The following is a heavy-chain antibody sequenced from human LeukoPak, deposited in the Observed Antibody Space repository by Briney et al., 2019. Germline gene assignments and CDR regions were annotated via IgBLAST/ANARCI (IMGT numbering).Heavy chain of an antibody. CDR2: IKEDGSEK. CDR1: RFTFSTFW. J-gene: IGHJ4*02. Sequence: GGSLRLSCAASRFTFSTFWMSWVRQAPGKGLEWVANIKEDGSEKYYVDPMKGRFTVSRDNAKTSLYLQMDSLRAEDTAVYYCARGGTFVSDYWGQGTLVTVSS. CDR3: ARGGTFVSDY. V-gene: IGHV3-7*01. D-gene: IGHD1-1*01.